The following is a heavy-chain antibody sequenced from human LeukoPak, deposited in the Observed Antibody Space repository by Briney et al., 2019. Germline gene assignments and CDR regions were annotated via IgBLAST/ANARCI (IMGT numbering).Heavy chain of an antibody. CDR1: GFTFSSYS. J-gene: IGHJ4*02. V-gene: IGHV3-48*04. Sequence: GGSLRLSCAASGFTFSSYSMSWIRQAPGKGLEWVSYISSSGSTIYYADSVKGRFTISRDNAKNSLYLQMNSLRAEDTAVYYCARAGRFGEFVDYWGQGTLVTVSS. CDR3: ARAGRFGEFVDY. D-gene: IGHD3-10*01. CDR2: ISSSGSTI.